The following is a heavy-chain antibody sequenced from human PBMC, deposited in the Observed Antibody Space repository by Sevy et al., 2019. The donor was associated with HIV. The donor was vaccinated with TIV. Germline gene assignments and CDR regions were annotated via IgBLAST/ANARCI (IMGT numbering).Heavy chain of an antibody. CDR1: GGSFSAYY. Sequence: SETLSLTCAVYGGSFSAYYWSWIRQPPGKGLEWIGEINHSGSTNYNPSLKSRVTISVDTSNNQFSLKLSSVTAADTAVYYCASHCSSTSCSHAFDIWGQGTMVTVSS. J-gene: IGHJ3*02. CDR2: INHSGST. D-gene: IGHD2-2*01. V-gene: IGHV4-34*01. CDR3: ASHCSSTSCSHAFDI.